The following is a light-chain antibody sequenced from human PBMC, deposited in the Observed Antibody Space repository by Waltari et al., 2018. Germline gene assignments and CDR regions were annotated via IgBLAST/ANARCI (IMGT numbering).Light chain of an antibody. V-gene: IGKV3-20*01. CDR1: QSISKY. Sequence: VLTPSPGTLSLSPGDRATLSCRASQSISKYLVWYQQRPGHAPRLLIYAASTRATGIPDRFSGSGFGTDFTLTISRLEPEDFAMYYCQNHERLPATFGQGTKVEIK. CDR2: AAS. J-gene: IGKJ1*01. CDR3: QNHERLPAT.